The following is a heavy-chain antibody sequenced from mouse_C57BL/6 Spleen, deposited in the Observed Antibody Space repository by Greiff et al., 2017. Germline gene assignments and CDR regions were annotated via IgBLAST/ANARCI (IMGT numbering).Heavy chain of an antibody. D-gene: IGHD2-2*01. CDR2: ISDGGSYT. J-gene: IGHJ4*01. V-gene: IGHV5-4*01. CDR1: GFTFSSYA. CDR3: ARDFGYDDRYAMDY. Sequence: EVKLVESGGGLVKPGGSLTLSCAASGFTFSSYAMSWVRQTPEKRLEWVATISDGGSYTYYPDNVKGRFTISRDNAKNNLYLQMSHLKSEDTAMYYCARDFGYDDRYAMDYWGQGTSVTVSS.